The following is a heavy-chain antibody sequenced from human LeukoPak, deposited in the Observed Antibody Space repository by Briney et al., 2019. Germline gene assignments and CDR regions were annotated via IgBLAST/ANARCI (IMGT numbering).Heavy chain of an antibody. D-gene: IGHD2-15*01. CDR3: ARDLGRYCSGGRCHYYSYYMDV. V-gene: IGHV1-18*01. Sequence: ASVKVSCKASGYTFTNYGISWVRQAPGQGLEWMGWISTYNSNTNYAQKLQGRVTMTTDTSTSTAYMELRRLRSDDTAVYYCARDLGRYCSGGRCHYYSYYMDVWGKGTTVTVSS. CDR1: GYTFTNYG. J-gene: IGHJ6*03. CDR2: ISTYNSNT.